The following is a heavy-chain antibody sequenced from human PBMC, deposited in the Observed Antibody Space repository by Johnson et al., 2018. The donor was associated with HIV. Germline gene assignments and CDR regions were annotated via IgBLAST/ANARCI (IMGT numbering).Heavy chain of an antibody. CDR2: ITWNGGNT. CDR3: ARVSYSGTYWAFDI. V-gene: IGHV3-20*04. J-gene: IGHJ3*02. D-gene: IGHD1-26*01. Sequence: EVQLVESGGGLVQPGGSLRLSCAASGFTFDDNGMTWVRQVSGKGLEWVSSITWNGGNTGYADSVKCRFTISRDNDENSLYLQMNSLRAEDTALYYCARVSYSGTYWAFDIWGQGTMVTVSS. CDR1: GFTFDDNG.